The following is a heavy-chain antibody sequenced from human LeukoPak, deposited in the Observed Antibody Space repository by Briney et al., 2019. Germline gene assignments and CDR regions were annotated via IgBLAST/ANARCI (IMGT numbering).Heavy chain of an antibody. Sequence: GGSLRLSCVASGFTVSSNYMSWVRQAPGKGLEWVSVIYSGGSTYYADSVKGRFTISRDNSKNTLYLQMNSLRAEDTAVYYCAREMTYYDSSGYPYYFDYWGQGTLVTVSS. V-gene: IGHV3-66*01. CDR3: AREMTYYDSSGYPYYFDY. D-gene: IGHD3-22*01. CDR2: IYSGGST. CDR1: GFTVSSNY. J-gene: IGHJ4*02.